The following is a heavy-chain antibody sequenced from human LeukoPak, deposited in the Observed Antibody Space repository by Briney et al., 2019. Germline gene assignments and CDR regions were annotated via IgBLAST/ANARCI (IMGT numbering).Heavy chain of an antibody. J-gene: IGHJ6*04. CDR1: GFTFSNYE. CDR3: ARSLSGWFYGPSGV. V-gene: IGHV3-48*03. D-gene: IGHD6-19*01. CDR2: IDRSNNI. Sequence: GGSLRLSCVASGFTFSNYEMNGVRQAPGKGLEWVSHIDRSNNIYYADSVNGRFTISRDSAENSLYLQMNSLRAEDTAVYYCARSLSGWFYGPSGVWGKGTTVTVSS.